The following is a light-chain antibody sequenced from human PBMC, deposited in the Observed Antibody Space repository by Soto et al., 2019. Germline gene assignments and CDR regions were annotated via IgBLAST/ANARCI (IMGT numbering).Light chain of an antibody. CDR1: STDLVTYNR. Sequence: QSVLTQPPSVSGSPGQSVTISCTGTSTDLVTYNRVSWYQQPPGTAPKLIVYEASNRPSGVPDRFSGSKSGNTASLTISGLQAADEADYYCSLYTSENTYVFGTGTKGTVL. CDR2: EAS. J-gene: IGLJ1*01. CDR3: SLYTSENTYV. V-gene: IGLV2-18*01.